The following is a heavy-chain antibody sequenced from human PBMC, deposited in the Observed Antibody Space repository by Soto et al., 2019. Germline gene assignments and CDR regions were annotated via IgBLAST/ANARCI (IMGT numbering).Heavy chain of an antibody. Sequence: QVQLEQSGAEVKKPGASVKVSCKASGYTFTSYDFNWWRQATGQGLEWMGWMNPNSGNTGSAQKFQGRVTMTRDTSITTAYLELGSLTSEDTAVYYCASWAGYSSWGQGTLVTVSS. CDR1: GYTFTSYD. V-gene: IGHV1-8*01. CDR2: MNPNSGNT. J-gene: IGHJ4*02. D-gene: IGHD3-9*01. CDR3: ASWAGYSS.